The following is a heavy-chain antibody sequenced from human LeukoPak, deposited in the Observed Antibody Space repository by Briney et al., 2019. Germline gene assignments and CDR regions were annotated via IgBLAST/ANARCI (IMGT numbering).Heavy chain of an antibody. Sequence: PSETLSLTCTVSSGSISSTTYYWAWIRQPPGKGLEWIGSIYYNGDTYYDPSLKSRVIISADTSKNQFSLKLTSVTAADTAAYYCARGPNTAGNYRAFDLWGQGTKVTVSS. D-gene: IGHD4-11*01. V-gene: IGHV4-39*07. CDR2: IYYNGDT. CDR1: SGSISSTTYY. J-gene: IGHJ3*01. CDR3: ARGPNTAGNYRAFDL.